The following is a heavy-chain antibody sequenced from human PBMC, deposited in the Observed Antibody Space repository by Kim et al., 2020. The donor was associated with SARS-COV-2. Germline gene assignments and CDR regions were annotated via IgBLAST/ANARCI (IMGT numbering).Heavy chain of an antibody. Sequence: YNPSLQSRVTVSVDATTIQFSLKLGSVTAVDTAVYYCARRGGSYDYYGVDVWGQGTTVTVSS. J-gene: IGHJ6*02. CDR3: ARRGGSYDYYGVDV. D-gene: IGHD1-26*01. V-gene: IGHV4-28*01.